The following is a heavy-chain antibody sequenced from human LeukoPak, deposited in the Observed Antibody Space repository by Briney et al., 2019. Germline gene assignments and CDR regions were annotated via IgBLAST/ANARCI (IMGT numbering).Heavy chain of an antibody. D-gene: IGHD3-3*01. CDR2: IYTSGST. Sequence: SETLSLTCTVSGGSISSYYWSWIRQPAGEGLEWIGRIYTSGSTNYNPSLKSRVTMSVDTSKNQFSLKLSSVTAADTAVYYCARVTTIFGVPPYYYYYMDVWGKGTTVTVSS. CDR1: GGSISSYY. CDR3: ARVTTIFGVPPYYYYYMDV. V-gene: IGHV4-4*07. J-gene: IGHJ6*03.